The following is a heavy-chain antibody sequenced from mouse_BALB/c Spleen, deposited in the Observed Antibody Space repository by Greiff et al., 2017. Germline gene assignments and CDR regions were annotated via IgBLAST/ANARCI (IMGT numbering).Heavy chain of an antibody. CDR2: INPYNDGT. V-gene: IGHV1-14*01. CDR1: GYTFTSYV. D-gene: IGHD1-1*01. J-gene: IGHJ4*01. Sequence: VQLQQSGPELVKPGASVKMSCKASGYTFTSYVMHWVKQKPGQGLEWIGYINPYNDGTKYNEKFKGKATLTSDKSSSTAYMELSSLTSEDSAVYYCARSSGSSLYYAMDYWGQGTSVTVSS. CDR3: ARSSGSSLYYAMDY.